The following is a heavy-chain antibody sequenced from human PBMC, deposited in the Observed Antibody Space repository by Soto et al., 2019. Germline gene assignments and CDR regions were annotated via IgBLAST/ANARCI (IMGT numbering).Heavy chain of an antibody. D-gene: IGHD3-22*01. CDR1: GYTFFSYA. CDR2: SSGYNGHT. J-gene: IGHJ5*02. CDR3: ARHHGPMTADNWFDP. Sequence: ASVNVSCKASGYTFFSYAISWVRQARGQGRDGMGGSSGYNGHTNYSQNFQGRLTLTTDPSTSTDYMELRSLRSDDTDVYYCARHHGPMTADNWFDPWGQGTQVTVSS. V-gene: IGHV1-18*01.